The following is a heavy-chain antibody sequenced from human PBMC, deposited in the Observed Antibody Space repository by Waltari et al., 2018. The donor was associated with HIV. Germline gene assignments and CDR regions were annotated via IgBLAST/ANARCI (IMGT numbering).Heavy chain of an antibody. J-gene: IGHJ6*02. CDR2: IYYSGST. Sequence: QLQLQESGPGLVKPSETLSLTCTVSGGSIRSSRYYWGWIRQPPGKGLEWIGSIYYSGSTYYNPSLKSRVTISVDTSKNQFSLKLSSVTAADTAVYYCASPTYCGGDCYPDYYGMDVWGQGTTVTVSS. CDR1: GGSIRSSRYY. V-gene: IGHV4-39*01. D-gene: IGHD2-21*02. CDR3: ASPTYCGGDCYPDYYGMDV.